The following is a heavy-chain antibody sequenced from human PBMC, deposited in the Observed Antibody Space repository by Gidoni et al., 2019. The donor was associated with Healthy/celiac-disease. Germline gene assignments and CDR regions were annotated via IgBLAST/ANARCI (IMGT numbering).Heavy chain of an antibody. CDR3: ARDLEQQLVPTLGNYYGMDV. CDR1: GFTFSSYG. D-gene: IGHD6-13*01. CDR2: IWYDGSNK. J-gene: IGHJ6*02. V-gene: IGHV3-33*01. Sequence: QVQLVESGGGVVQPGRSLRLSCAASGFTFSSYGMHWVRQAPGKGLEWVAVIWYDGSNKYYADSVKGRFTISRDNSKNTLYLQMNSLRAEDTAVYYCARDLEQQLVPTLGNYYGMDVWGQGTTVTVSS.